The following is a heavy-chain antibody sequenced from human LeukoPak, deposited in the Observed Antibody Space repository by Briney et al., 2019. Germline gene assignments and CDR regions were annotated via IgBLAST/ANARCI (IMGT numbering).Heavy chain of an antibody. J-gene: IGHJ4*02. V-gene: IGHV1-2*02. CDR2: INPNAGGT. CDR3: ARAHTTGWY. D-gene: IGHD6-19*01. CDR1: GYTFIDYS. Sequence: ASVKVSCKASGYTFIDYSVHWVRQAPGQGLEWVGWINPNAGGTNYAQKFQGRVTMAWDTSITTTYMELSRLTSDDTAVYYCARAHTTGWYWGQGTQVTVSS.